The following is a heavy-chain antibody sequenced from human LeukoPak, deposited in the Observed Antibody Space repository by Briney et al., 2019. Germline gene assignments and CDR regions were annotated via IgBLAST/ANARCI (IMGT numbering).Heavy chain of an antibody. J-gene: IGHJ3*02. Sequence: PGGSLRLSCAVSGFTFSSYAMSLVRQAPGKGLEWVSAISGSGGSTYYADSVKGRFTISRDNSKNTLYLQMNSLRAEDTAVYYCAKVAGVVIVNDAFDIWGQGTMVTVSS. CDR1: GFTFSSYA. D-gene: IGHD3-3*01. CDR2: ISGSGGST. V-gene: IGHV3-23*01. CDR3: AKVAGVVIVNDAFDI.